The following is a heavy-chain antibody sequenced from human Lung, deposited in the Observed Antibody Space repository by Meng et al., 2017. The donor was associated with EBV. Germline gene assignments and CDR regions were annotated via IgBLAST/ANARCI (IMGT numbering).Heavy chain of an antibody. J-gene: IGHJ5*02. CDR2: INSDGSVT. Sequence: PGGSLRLSWAASGFTFSSSWMYWARQVPGKGLVCVSRINSDGSVTDYADSVKGRFTVSRDNDKNTLYLQMNSLRAEDTAVYYCAREGAPVYSSGWFRWFDPWGQGTLVTVSS. CDR3: AREGAPVYSSGWFRWFDP. CDR1: GFTFSSSW. D-gene: IGHD6-19*01. V-gene: IGHV3-74*01.